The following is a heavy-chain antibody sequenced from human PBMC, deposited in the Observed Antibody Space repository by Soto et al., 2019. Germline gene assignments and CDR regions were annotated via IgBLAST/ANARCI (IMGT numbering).Heavy chain of an antibody. V-gene: IGHV1-8*01. CDR1: GYTFTSYD. Sequence: ASVKVSCKASGYTFTSYDINWVRQATGQGLEWMGWMNPNSGNTGYAQKFQGRVTMTRNTSISTAYMELSSLRSEDTAVYYCAKDEEGLRPPSYWYFDLWGRGTLVTVSS. CDR2: MNPNSGNT. CDR3: AKDEEGLRPPSYWYFDL. D-gene: IGHD4-17*01. J-gene: IGHJ2*01.